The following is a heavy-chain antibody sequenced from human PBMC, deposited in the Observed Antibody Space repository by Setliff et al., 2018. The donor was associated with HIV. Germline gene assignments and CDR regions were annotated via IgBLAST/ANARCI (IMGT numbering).Heavy chain of an antibody. V-gene: IGHV4-39*01. CDR1: GDSISRSRYY. CDR2: FYYSGST. J-gene: IGHJ5*02. CDR3: ARNPGPESGGWFDP. Sequence: SETLSLTCVASGDSISRSRYYWGWHRQPPGKGLEWIGSFYYSGSTSYNPSLKSRVTISGDTSKNQVCRKLNSVSAADTAVYYCARNPGPESGGWFDPWGQGTLVTVSS.